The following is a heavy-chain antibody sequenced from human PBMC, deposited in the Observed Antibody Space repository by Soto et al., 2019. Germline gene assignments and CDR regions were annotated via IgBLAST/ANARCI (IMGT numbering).Heavy chain of an antibody. CDR1: GYSFTSYW. Sequence: PGESLKISCKGSGYSFTSYWISWVRQMPGKGLEWMGRIGPSDSYTNYSPSFQGHVTISADKSISTAYLQWSSLKASDTAMYYCARSPEWLFLPMDVWGQGTTVTVSS. J-gene: IGHJ6*02. CDR2: IGPSDSYT. V-gene: IGHV5-10-1*01. CDR3: ARSPEWLFLPMDV. D-gene: IGHD3-3*01.